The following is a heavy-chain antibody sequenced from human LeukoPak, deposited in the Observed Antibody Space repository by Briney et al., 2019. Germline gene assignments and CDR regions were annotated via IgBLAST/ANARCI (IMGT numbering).Heavy chain of an antibody. J-gene: IGHJ4*02. CDR2: MSYDGNLK. D-gene: IGHD6-13*01. Sequence: GGSLRLSCAASGFTFSSYAMHWVRQAPGKGLEWVAIMSYDGNLKYYADSVKGRFSMSRDNSKNKLYLQMNSLKIDDTAVYYCARGAAAGHDYWGQGSLVTVSS. CDR1: GFTFSSYA. V-gene: IGHV3-30-3*01. CDR3: ARGAAAGHDY.